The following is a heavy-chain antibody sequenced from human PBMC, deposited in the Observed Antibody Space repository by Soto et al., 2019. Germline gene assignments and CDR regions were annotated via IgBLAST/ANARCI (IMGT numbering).Heavy chain of an antibody. CDR3: ARESYSSSSGAFDI. J-gene: IGHJ3*02. CDR1: GFTFSDYA. D-gene: IGHD6-6*01. V-gene: IGHV3-30-3*01. CDR2: ISYDGSNK. Sequence: VQLLESGGGLVQPGGSLRLSCAASGFTFSDYAMNWVRQAPGKGLEWVAVISYDGSNKYYADSVKGRFTISRDNSKNTLYLQMNSLRAEDTAVYYCARESYSSSSGAFDIWGQGTMVTVSS.